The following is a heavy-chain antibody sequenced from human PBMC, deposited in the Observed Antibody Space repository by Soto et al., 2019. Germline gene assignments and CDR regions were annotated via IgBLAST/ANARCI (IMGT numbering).Heavy chain of an antibody. V-gene: IGHV3-33*06. CDR3: AKAYCGGDCYSGMGDY. Sequence: QVQLVESGGGVVQPGRSLRLSCAASGFTFSSYGMHWVRQAPGKGLEWVAVIWYDGRNKYYADSVKGRFTISRDNSKNTLYLQMSSLRAEDTAVYYCAKAYCGGDCYSGMGDYWGQGTMVTVSS. CDR1: GFTFSSYG. J-gene: IGHJ4*02. CDR2: IWYDGRNK. D-gene: IGHD2-21*02.